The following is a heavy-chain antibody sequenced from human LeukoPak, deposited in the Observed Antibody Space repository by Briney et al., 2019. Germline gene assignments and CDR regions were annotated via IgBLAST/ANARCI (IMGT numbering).Heavy chain of an antibody. CDR1: GFTFSSHG. J-gene: IGHJ4*02. V-gene: IGHV3-33*01. Sequence: PGRSLRLSCAASGFTFSSHGMHWVCQAPGKGLEWVAVIWYDGSKRYYADSVKGRFTISRDDSKNTLYLQMNSLRDEDTAIYYCARDPASSFDYWGQGTLVTVSS. CDR2: IWYDGSKR. D-gene: IGHD2-15*01. CDR3: ARDPASSFDY.